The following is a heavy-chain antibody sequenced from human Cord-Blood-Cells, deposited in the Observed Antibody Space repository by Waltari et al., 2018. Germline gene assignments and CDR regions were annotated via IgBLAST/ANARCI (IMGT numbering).Heavy chain of an antibody. J-gene: IGHJ4*02. V-gene: IGHV4-34*01. CDR2: INHSGST. Sequence: QVQLQQWGAGLLKPSETLPLTCAVYGGSFSGYYRILIRPPPGKGLEWIGEINHSGSTNYNPSLKSRVTISVDTSKNQFSLKLSSVTAADTAVYYCARAREVVVYWNGYSYYFDYWGQGTLVTVSS. CDR3: ARAREVVVYWNGYSYYFDY. CDR1: GGSFSGYY. D-gene: IGHD3-3*01.